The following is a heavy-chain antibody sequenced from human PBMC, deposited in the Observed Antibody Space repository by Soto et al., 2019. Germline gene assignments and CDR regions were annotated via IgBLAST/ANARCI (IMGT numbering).Heavy chain of an antibody. J-gene: IGHJ6*02. CDR3: ARDLVGSSTSPKGYYYYGMDV. Sequence: GGSLRLSCAASGFTVSSNYMSWVRQAPGKGLEWVSVIYSGGSTYYADSVKGRFTISRDNSKNTLYLQMNSLRAEDTAVYYCARDLVGSSTSPKGYYYYGMDVWGQGTTVTVSS. CDR1: GFTVSSNY. V-gene: IGHV3-53*01. CDR2: IYSGGST. D-gene: IGHD2-2*01.